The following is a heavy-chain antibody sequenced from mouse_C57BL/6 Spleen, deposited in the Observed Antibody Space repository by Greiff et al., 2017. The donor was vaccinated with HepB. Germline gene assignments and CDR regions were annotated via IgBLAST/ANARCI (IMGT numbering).Heavy chain of an antibody. J-gene: IGHJ1*03. CDR3: AKGTTVVPWYFDV. CDR2: IDPEDGET. Sequence: EVQLQQSGAELVKPGASVKLSCTASGFNIKDYYMHWVKQRTEQGLEWIGRIDPEDGETKYAPKFQGKATITADTSSNSAYLQLRSLTSEDTAVYYYAKGTTVVPWYFDVWGTGTTVTVSS. CDR1: GFNIKDYY. D-gene: IGHD1-1*01. V-gene: IGHV14-2*01.